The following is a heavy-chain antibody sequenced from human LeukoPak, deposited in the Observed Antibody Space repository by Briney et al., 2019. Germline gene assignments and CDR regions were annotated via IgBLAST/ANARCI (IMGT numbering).Heavy chain of an antibody. CDR1: GGSISSGGYH. CDR3: ASSKYSTLMDV. Sequence: SETLSLTCTVSGGSISSGGYHWSWIRQHPGKGLEWIGYIYYSGTTSYNPSLKSRVTISVDTSKKKFSLKVSSVTVADTAVYYCASSKYSTLMDVWGQGTTVTVSS. J-gene: IGHJ6*02. CDR2: IYYSGTT. V-gene: IGHV4-31*03. D-gene: IGHD6-6*01.